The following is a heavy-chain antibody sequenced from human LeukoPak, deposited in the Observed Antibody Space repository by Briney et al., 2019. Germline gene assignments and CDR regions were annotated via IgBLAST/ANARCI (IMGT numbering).Heavy chain of an antibody. J-gene: IGHJ4*02. CDR1: GGTFSSYA. V-gene: IGHV1-69*05. CDR3: ARDYYDFWSGYMY. CDR2: IIPIFGTA. Sequence: GASVKVSCKASGGTFSSYAISWVRQAPGQGLEWMGRIIPIFGTANYAQKFQGRVTITTDESTSTAYMELSSLRSEDTAVYYCARDYYDFWSGYMYWGQGTLVIVSS. D-gene: IGHD3-3*01.